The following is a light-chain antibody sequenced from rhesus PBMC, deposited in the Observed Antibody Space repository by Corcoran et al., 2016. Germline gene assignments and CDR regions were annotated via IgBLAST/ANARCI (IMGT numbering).Light chain of an antibody. CDR3: QQSNSAPLT. Sequence: DIQMTQSPSSLSASVGDRVTITCRASQGISSWLAWYQQKPGKAPKLLLYKASSLHRGVPSRFSGNGSGTDFTLTISSLQPEDFATYYCQQSNSAPLTFGGGTKVEIK. CDR2: KAS. J-gene: IGKJ4*01. V-gene: IGKV1-21*01. CDR1: QGISSW.